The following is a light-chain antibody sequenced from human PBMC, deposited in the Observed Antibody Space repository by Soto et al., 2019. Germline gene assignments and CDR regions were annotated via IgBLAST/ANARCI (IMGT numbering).Light chain of an antibody. CDR3: GSYAGSNSAYV. CDR1: NNDIGGYNY. CDR2: EVN. Sequence: QSVLTQPPSASGSPGQSVTISCTGTNNDIGGYNYVSWYQQHPGKAPKLMIHEVNKRPSGVPDRFSGSKSRNTASLTVSGLQAEDGDDSYCGSYAGSNSAYVIGTGTKVAV. J-gene: IGLJ1*01. V-gene: IGLV2-8*01.